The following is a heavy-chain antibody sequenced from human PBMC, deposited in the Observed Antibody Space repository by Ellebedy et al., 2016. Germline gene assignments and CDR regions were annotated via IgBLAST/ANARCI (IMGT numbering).Heavy chain of an antibody. Sequence: GESLKISCAASGFTFSSYGMHWVRQAPGKGLEWVAVISYDGSNKYYADSVKGRFTISRDNSKNTLYLQMNSLRAEDTAVYYCARVNYGDDYGMDVWGQGTTVTVSS. D-gene: IGHD4-17*01. CDR2: ISYDGSNK. J-gene: IGHJ6*02. CDR3: ARVNYGDDYGMDV. CDR1: GFTFSSYG. V-gene: IGHV3-30*03.